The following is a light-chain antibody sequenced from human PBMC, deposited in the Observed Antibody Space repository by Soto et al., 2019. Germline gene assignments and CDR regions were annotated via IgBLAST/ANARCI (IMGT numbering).Light chain of an antibody. J-gene: IGLJ1*01. CDR2: DVS. CDR3: SSYTSSRTYI. CDR1: SSDVGGYNY. V-gene: IGLV2-14*01. Sequence: QSVLTQPASVSGSPGQSIAISCTGTSSDVGGYNYVSWYQQHPGKAPTVMIYDVSNRPSGVSNPFSGSKSGNTASLTISGLQADDEADYYCSSYTSSRTYIFGTGTKVTVL.